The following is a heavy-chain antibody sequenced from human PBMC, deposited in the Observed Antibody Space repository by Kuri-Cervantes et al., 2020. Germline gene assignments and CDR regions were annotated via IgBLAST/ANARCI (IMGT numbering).Heavy chain of an antibody. Sequence: SVKVSCKASGGTFSSYAINWVRQAPGQGLGWMGGIIPIFGTANYAQKFQGRVTITTDESTSTAYMELSSLRSEDTAVYYCARDVFLGAVAGGVWFDPWGQGTLVTVSS. CDR2: IIPIFGTA. V-gene: IGHV1-69*05. D-gene: IGHD6-19*01. CDR3: ARDVFLGAVAGGVWFDP. CDR1: GGTFSSYA. J-gene: IGHJ5*02.